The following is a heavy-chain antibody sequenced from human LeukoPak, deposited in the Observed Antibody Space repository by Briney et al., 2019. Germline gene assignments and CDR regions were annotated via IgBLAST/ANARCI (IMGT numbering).Heavy chain of an antibody. CDR2: IYYSGST. D-gene: IGHD3-22*01. CDR3: ARESYYYDSSGYLNWFDP. Sequence: KPSETLSLTCTVSGGSISSSSYYWGWIRQPPGKGLEWIGSIYYSGSTYYNPSLKSRVTISVDTSKNQFSLKLSSVTAADTAVYYCARESYYYDSSGYLNWFDPWGQGTLVTVSS. CDR1: GGSISSSSYY. J-gene: IGHJ5*02. V-gene: IGHV4-39*02.